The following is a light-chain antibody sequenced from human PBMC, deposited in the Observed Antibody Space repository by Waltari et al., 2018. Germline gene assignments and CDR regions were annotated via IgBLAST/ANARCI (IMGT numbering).Light chain of an antibody. V-gene: IGLV2-14*01. J-gene: IGLJ1*01. CDR2: EDT. Sequence: QSALTQPASVSGSPGQSITISCTGLSSVVGGYCWYQQHPGKAPKLLIYEDTLRASGISNRFSGSKSGNTASLTISGLQAEDETDYHCSAYTTINTHVFGTGTRVTVL. CDR3: SAYTTINTHV. CDR1: SSVVGGY.